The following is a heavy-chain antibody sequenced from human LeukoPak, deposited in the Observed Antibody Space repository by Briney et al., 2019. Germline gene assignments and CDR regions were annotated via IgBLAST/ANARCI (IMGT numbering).Heavy chain of an antibody. CDR2: ISGSGGST. CDR1: GFTFSSYA. Sequence: GGSLRLSCAASGFTFSSYAISWVRQAPGKGLEWVSTISGSGGSTYYADSVKGRFTISRDNSKNTLYLQMNSLRAEDTAVYYCAKTYLWFGELLYDGMDVWGQGTTVTVSS. D-gene: IGHD3-10*01. V-gene: IGHV3-23*01. J-gene: IGHJ6*02. CDR3: AKTYLWFGELLYDGMDV.